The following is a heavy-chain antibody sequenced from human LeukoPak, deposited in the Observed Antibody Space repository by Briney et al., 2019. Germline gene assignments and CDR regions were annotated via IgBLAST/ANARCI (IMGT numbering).Heavy chain of an antibody. Sequence: GGSLRLSCAASGFTFSDHYMDWVRQAPGKGLEWVANIKPDGTTKFYVDSVKGRFTISRDNALNSLYLQMNSLRAEDTAIYYCARSIPYGTTWYGRSDYWGQGTLVTVSS. CDR3: ARSIPYGTTWYGRSDY. CDR2: IKPDGTTK. D-gene: IGHD6-13*01. CDR1: GFTFSDHY. J-gene: IGHJ4*02. V-gene: IGHV3-7*03.